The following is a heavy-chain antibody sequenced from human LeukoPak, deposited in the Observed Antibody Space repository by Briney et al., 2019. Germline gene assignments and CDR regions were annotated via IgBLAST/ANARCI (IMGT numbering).Heavy chain of an antibody. V-gene: IGHV3-23*01. J-gene: IGHJ4*02. Sequence: GGSLRLSCAASGFTFSSYAMSWVRQAPGKGLEWVSAVSGSGGGTYYANSVKGRFTISRDNSRDTLYLQMNSLRAEDTALYFCAKTPDYYGSGSSSYIDCWGQGTLVSVSS. D-gene: IGHD3-10*01. CDR1: GFTFSSYA. CDR2: VSGSGGGT. CDR3: AKTPDYYGSGSSSYIDC.